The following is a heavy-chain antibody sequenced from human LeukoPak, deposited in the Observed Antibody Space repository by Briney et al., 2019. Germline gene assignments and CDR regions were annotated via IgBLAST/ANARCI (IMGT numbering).Heavy chain of an antibody. CDR1: GGSISGYY. D-gene: IGHD2-21*01. CDR3: ARRVISSNAPFDY. Sequence: SETLSLTCTVSGGSISGYYWSWIRQPPGKGLEWVGYIYYSGSTNYNPSLKSRVTISVDTSKNQFSLKLNSVTAADTAVYYCARRVISSNAPFDYWGQGTLVTVSS. CDR2: IYYSGST. J-gene: IGHJ4*02. V-gene: IGHV4-59*08.